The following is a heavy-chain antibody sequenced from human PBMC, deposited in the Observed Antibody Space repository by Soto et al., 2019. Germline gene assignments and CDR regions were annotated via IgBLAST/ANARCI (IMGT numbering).Heavy chain of an antibody. CDR3: ERGRTGGYTDAFDI. CDR1: GFTISVYG. Sequence: GGSLRLSCEASGFTISVYGMHLARQALGKGLEWVAAISHDGTNKNYEDSVKGRFTISRDNSKKTLYLQMNSLRAEDTAVYYCERGRTGGYTDAFDIWGQGTMDTVSS. J-gene: IGHJ3*02. V-gene: IGHV3-33*05. CDR2: ISHDGTNK. D-gene: IGHD5-12*01.